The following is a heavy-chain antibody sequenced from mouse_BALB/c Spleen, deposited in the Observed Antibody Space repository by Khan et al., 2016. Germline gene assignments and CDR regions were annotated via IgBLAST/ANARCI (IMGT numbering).Heavy chain of an antibody. D-gene: IGHD2-1*01. Sequence: EVQLQESGPGLVKPSQSLSLTCTVTGYSITSDYAWNWIRQFPGNKLEWMGYIRYSGSTSYNPYLKSRISITRDTSKNQFFLLLNSVTPEDTSTXYCARGGNLGVWYFDVWVAGTTVTVSS. CDR2: IRYSGST. CDR1: GYSITSDYA. V-gene: IGHV3-2*02. J-gene: IGHJ1*01. CDR3: ARGGNLGVWYFDV.